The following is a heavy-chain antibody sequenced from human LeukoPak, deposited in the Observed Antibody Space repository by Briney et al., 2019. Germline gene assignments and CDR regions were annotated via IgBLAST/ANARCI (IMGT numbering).Heavy chain of an antibody. V-gene: IGHV3-30*18. D-gene: IGHD5-24*01. J-gene: IGHJ6*03. Sequence: GGSLRLSCAASGFTFSSYGMHWVRQAPGKGLEWVAVISYDGSNKYYADSVKGRFTISRDNSKNTLYLQMNSMSAEDTAVYYCAKDRRDGYNYHSYTTRDVWAKGPRSPSP. CDR1: GFTFSSYG. CDR3: AKDRRDGYNYHSYTTRDV. CDR2: ISYDGSNK.